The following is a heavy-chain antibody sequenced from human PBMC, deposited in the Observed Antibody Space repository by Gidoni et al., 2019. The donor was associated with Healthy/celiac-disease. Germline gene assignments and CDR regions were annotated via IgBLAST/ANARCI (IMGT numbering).Heavy chain of an antibody. J-gene: IGHJ4*02. D-gene: IGHD6-13*01. CDR3: AKGVGAWGSSPYEY. CDR1: GYTFSSCD. V-gene: IGHV3-30*18. Sequence: QVQVVESGGGVVQAGRSLRLSCAASGYTFSSCDMHWVRQAPGKGLEWVAVISYDGSEKYYPDSVKGRFTISRDNSKNTLYLQMNSLRAEDTAVYYCAKGVGAWGSSPYEYWGQGTLVTVSS. CDR2: ISYDGSEK.